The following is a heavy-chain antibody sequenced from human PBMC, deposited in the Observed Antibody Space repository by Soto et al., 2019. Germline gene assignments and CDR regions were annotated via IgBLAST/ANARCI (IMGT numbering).Heavy chain of an antibody. CDR2: IYSGGST. Sequence: EVQLVESGGGLVQPGGSLRLSCAASGFTVSSSYMSWVRQAPGKGLEWVSVIYSGGSTYYSDSVKGRFSISRDNSKNTLYLQMNSLRAEDTAVYYCARSITFGGVPLWGQGTLVTVSS. D-gene: IGHD3-16*01. CDR3: ARSITFGGVPL. J-gene: IGHJ4*02. CDR1: GFTVSSSY. V-gene: IGHV3-66*01.